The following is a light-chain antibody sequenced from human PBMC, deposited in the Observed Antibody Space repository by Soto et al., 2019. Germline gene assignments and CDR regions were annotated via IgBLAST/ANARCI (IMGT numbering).Light chain of an antibody. J-gene: IGLJ3*02. CDR3: QSYDSSLSGGV. V-gene: IGLV1-40*01. Sequence: QSVLTQPPSVSGAPGQRVTISCTGSSSNIGAGYDVHWYQRLPGTAPKLLIYGNSNRPSGVPDRFSGSKSSTSASLAITGLQAEDEADYYCQSYDSSLSGGVFGGGTKLTVL. CDR1: SSNIGAGYD. CDR2: GNS.